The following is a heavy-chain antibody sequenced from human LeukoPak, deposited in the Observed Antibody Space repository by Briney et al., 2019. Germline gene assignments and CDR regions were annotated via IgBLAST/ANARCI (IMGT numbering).Heavy chain of an antibody. D-gene: IGHD2-2*02. V-gene: IGHV4-4*07. J-gene: IGHJ5*02. CDR1: GGSISSYY. CDR2: IYTSGST. Sequence: PSETLSLTCTVSGGSISSYYWSWIRQPAGKGLEWIGRIYTSGSTNYNPSLKSRVTMSVDTSKNQFSPKLSSVTAADTAVYYCARDFRYQLLYPWFDPWGQGTLVTVSS. CDR3: ARDFRYQLLYPWFDP.